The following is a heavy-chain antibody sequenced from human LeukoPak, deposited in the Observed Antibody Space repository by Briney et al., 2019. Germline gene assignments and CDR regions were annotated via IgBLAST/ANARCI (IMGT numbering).Heavy chain of an antibody. CDR2: INPSGGST. CDR1: GYPFISYY. Sequence: ASVKVSCKTSGYPFISYYTHWVRQAPGQGLEWIGMINPSGGSTKYAQKFQGRVSTTNDMSTRTVYIELTSLSSEDTAVYYCARSLRDGYSVEEYYFDYWGQGTLVTVSS. CDR3: ARSLRDGYSVEEYYFDY. D-gene: IGHD5-24*01. J-gene: IGHJ4*02. V-gene: IGHV1-46*01.